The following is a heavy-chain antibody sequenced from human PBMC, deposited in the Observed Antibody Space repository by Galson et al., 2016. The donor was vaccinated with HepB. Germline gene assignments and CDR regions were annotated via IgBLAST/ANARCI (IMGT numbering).Heavy chain of an antibody. CDR2: IYYSGST. CDR1: GGSISSSSYY. V-gene: IGHV4-39*01. CDR3: ERLGGRDGYNLLDY. J-gene: IGHJ4*02. Sequence: SETLSLTCTVSGGSISSSSYYWGWIRQPPGKGLEWIGNIYYSGSTNYNPSLKSRITISVDTSKNQFSLKLSSVTAADTALYYCERLGGRDGYNLLDYWGQGTLVTVSS. D-gene: IGHD5-24*01.